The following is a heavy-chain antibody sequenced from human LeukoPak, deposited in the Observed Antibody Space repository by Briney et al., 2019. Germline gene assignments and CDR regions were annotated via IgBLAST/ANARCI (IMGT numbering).Heavy chain of an antibody. D-gene: IGHD5-18*01. V-gene: IGHV4-59*08. J-gene: IGHJ6*02. CDR2: IYYSGST. Sequence: SETLSLTCTVSGGSISSYYWRWIRQPPGEGLEWSGYIYYSGSTNYNPSLKSRVTISVDTSKNQFSLKLSSVTAADTAVYYCARTGDTRIQYYYYYGMDVWGQGTTVTVSS. CDR1: GGSISSYY. CDR3: ARTGDTRIQYYYYYGMDV.